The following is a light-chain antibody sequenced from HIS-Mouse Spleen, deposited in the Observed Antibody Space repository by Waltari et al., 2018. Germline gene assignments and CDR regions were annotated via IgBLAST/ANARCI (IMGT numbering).Light chain of an antibody. CDR1: SSDVGGYNY. CDR2: EVS. CDR3: SSYTSSSTHVV. Sequence: QSALTQPASVSGSPGQSITISCTGTSSDVGGYNYVPWYQQHPGKAPKLTIYEVSNRHAVVSNRFSGSKSGNTASLHISGLQDEDEADYYCSSYTSSSTHVVFGGGTKLTVL. J-gene: IGLJ2*01. V-gene: IGLV2-14*01.